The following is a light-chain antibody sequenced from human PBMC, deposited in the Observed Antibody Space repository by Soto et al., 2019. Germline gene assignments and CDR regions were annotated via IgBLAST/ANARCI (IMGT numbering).Light chain of an antibody. J-gene: IGKJ1*01. CDR1: QSLLHSNGYNY. Sequence: DIVVTQSRLVLPVTPGEPASISCRSSQSLLHSNGYNYLDWYLQKPGQSPQLLIYLGSNRASGVPDRFSGSGSGTDFTLKISRVEAEDVGVYYCMQALQTPRTFGPGTKVDSK. CDR3: MQALQTPRT. V-gene: IGKV2-28*01. CDR2: LGS.